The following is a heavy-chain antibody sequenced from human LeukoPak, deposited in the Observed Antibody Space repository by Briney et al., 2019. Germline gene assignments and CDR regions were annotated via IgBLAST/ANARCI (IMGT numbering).Heavy chain of an antibody. CDR1: GGSISGYY. V-gene: IGHV4-4*07. CDR2: IYTSDIV. J-gene: IGHJ4*02. D-gene: IGHD1-14*01. Sequence: PSETLSLTCTVSGGSISGYYWSWIRQPAGKGLEWIGRIYTSDIVTYNPSLMSRITMSVDTSKNQFSLKLNSVTAADTAVYYCARVAGGSITHLDYWGQGTLVTVSS. CDR3: ARVAGGSITHLDY.